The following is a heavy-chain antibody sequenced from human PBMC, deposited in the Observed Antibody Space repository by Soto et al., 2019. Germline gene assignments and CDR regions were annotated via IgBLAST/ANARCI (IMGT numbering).Heavy chain of an antibody. D-gene: IGHD1-26*01. CDR1: GGSISSNNW. V-gene: IGHV4-4*02. Sequence: XATLSLTCAVSGGSISSNNWWNWFRQPPGKGLEWIGEIYHTGSTNYNPSLKSRVTISVDKSKDQVSLKLNSVTAADTAVYYCAKRGGSYSPFDYWGQGTLVTVSS. CDR2: IYHTGST. J-gene: IGHJ4*02. CDR3: AKRGGSYSPFDY.